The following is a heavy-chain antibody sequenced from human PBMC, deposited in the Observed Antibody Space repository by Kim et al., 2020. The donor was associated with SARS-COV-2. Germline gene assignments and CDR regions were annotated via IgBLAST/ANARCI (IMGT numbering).Heavy chain of an antibody. CDR2: IIPLIETT. CDR1: GDTFDTYS. D-gene: IGHD5-12*01. V-gene: IGHV1-69*08. CDR3: ARDVYSGYSYAYYFDH. Sequence: SVKVSCKASGDTFDTYSFSWLRQAPGQGFEWMGRIIPLIETTNYSQKFQGKVTITADKSTTTAYMELDSLKYEDTAVYYCARDVYSGYSYAYYFDHWGQGTLITVSS. J-gene: IGHJ4*01.